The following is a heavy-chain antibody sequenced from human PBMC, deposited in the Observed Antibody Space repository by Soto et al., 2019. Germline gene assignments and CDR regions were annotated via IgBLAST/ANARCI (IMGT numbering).Heavy chain of an antibody. CDR3: AGGRPGYSYGFNLDY. CDR2: ISAYNGNT. J-gene: IGHJ4*02. D-gene: IGHD5-18*01. CDR1: GYTFTSYG. V-gene: IGHV1-18*01. Sequence: ASVKVSCKASGYTFTSYGISWVRQAPGQGLEWMGWISAYNGNTNYAQKLQGRVTMTTDTSTSTAYMELRSLRSDDTAVYYCAGGRPGYSYGFNLDYWGQGTLVTVS.